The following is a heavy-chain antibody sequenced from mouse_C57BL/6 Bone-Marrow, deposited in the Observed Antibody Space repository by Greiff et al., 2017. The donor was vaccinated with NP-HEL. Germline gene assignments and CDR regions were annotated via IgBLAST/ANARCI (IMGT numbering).Heavy chain of an antibody. V-gene: IGHV1-80*01. Sequence: QVQLKESGAELVKPGASVKISCKASGYAFSSYWMNWVKQRPGKGLEWIGQIYPGDGDTNYNGKFKGKATLTADKSSSTAYMQLSSLTSEDSAVYFCASRRATMVTTKDAMDYWGQGTSVTVSS. J-gene: IGHJ4*01. CDR1: GYAFSSYW. CDR3: ASRRATMVTTKDAMDY. CDR2: IYPGDGDT. D-gene: IGHD2-2*01.